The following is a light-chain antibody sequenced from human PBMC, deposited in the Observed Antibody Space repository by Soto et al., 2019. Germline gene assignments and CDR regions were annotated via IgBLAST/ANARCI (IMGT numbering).Light chain of an antibody. V-gene: IGKV3-20*01. J-gene: IGKJ5*01. CDR2: GAS. Sequence: IVLTQSTVILSLAPCEIASLSRGSSQSISSSFLAWYQQKPGQAPRLLIYGASSRATGIPDRFSGTGSETDFTLTISRLEPEDFAVYYCQQYDNSPITFGQGTRLEIK. CDR3: QQYDNSPIT. CDR1: QSISSSF.